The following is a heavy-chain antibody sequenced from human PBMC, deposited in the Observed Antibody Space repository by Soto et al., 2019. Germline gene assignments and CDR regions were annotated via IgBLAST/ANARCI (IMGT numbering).Heavy chain of an antibody. CDR1: GYTFTGYA. J-gene: IGHJ4*02. CDR2: INAGNGNT. Sequence: QVQLVQSGAEEKKPGASVKVSCKASGYTFTGYAMHWVRQAPGQRLEWMGWINAGNGNTKYSQKFQGRVTITRDTSASTAYMELSSLRSDDTAVYSCARAVAVPADFDYWGQGTLVTVSS. V-gene: IGHV1-3*05. D-gene: IGHD6-19*01. CDR3: ARAVAVPADFDY.